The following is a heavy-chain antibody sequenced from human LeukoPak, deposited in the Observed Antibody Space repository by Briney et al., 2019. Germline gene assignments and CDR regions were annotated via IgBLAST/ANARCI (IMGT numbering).Heavy chain of an antibody. CDR1: GGSISSSSYY. Sequence: SETLSLTCTVSGGSISSSSYYWGWIRQPPGKGLEWIGSIYYSGSTYYNPSLKSRVTISVGTSKNQFSLKLSSVTAADTAVYYCASWGWGDIVVVPAATDAFDIWGQGTMVTVSS. V-gene: IGHV4-39*01. CDR2: IYYSGST. J-gene: IGHJ3*02. CDR3: ASWGWGDIVVVPAATDAFDI. D-gene: IGHD2-2*01.